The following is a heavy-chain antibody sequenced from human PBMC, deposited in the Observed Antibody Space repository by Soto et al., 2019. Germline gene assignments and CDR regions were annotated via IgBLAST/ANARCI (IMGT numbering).Heavy chain of an antibody. Sequence: ASVKVSCKAAGYTFTGYYMHWVRQARGQGLEWMGIINPSGGSTSYAQKFQGRVTMTRDTSTSTVYMELSSLRSEDTAVYYCARQGLRKPRDWFDPWGQGTLVTVSS. CDR2: INPSGGST. CDR3: ARQGLRKPRDWFDP. D-gene: IGHD4-17*01. CDR1: GYTFTGYY. J-gene: IGHJ5*02. V-gene: IGHV1-46*01.